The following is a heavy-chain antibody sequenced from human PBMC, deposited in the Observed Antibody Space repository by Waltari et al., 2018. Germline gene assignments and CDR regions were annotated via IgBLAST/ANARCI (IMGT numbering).Heavy chain of an antibody. CDR1: GFVFRSSD. CDR3: ARHGIRLGLYYFDY. Sequence: EVKLVESGGGLVQPGGSLRLSCEASGFVFRSSDMNWVRQAPGKGLEWIAHIRNSGSTIYYADSVKGRFSISRDNAKESLFLQMNSLRAEDTAVYYCARHGIRLGLYYFDYWGQGALVTVSS. CDR2: IRNSGSTI. V-gene: IGHV3-48*03. D-gene: IGHD3-9*01. J-gene: IGHJ4*02.